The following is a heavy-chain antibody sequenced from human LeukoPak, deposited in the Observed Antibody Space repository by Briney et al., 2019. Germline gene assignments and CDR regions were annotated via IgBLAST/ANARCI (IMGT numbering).Heavy chain of an antibody. V-gene: IGHV3-20*04. Sequence: PGGSLRLSCAASGFTFDDYGMSWVRQAPGKGLEWVSGINWNGGSTGYADSVKGRFTISRDNAKNSLYLQMNSLRAEDTALYYCARDLESSHGDYGGFDYWGQGTLVTVSS. CDR2: INWNGGST. D-gene: IGHD4-17*01. CDR1: GFTFDDYG. CDR3: ARDLESSHGDYGGFDY. J-gene: IGHJ4*02.